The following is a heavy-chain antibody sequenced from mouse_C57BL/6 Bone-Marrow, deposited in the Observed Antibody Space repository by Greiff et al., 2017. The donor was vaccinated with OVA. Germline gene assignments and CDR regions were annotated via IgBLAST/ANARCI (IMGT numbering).Heavy chain of an antibody. V-gene: IGHV5-6*01. CDR2: ISSGGSYT. CDR1: GFTFSSYG. Sequence: EVMLVESGGDLVKPGGSLKLSCAASGFTFSSYGMSWVRQTPDKRLEWVATISSGGSYTYYPDSVKGRFTISRDNAKNTLYLQMSSLKSEDTAMYYCASLYYYGSSYYYFDYWGQGTTLTVSS. J-gene: IGHJ2*01. CDR3: ASLYYYGSSYYYFDY. D-gene: IGHD1-1*01.